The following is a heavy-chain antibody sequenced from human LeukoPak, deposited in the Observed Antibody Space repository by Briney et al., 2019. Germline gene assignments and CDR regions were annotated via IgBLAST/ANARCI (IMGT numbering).Heavy chain of an antibody. D-gene: IGHD3-9*01. Sequence: ASVKVSCKASGYTFTSYDINWVRQATGQGLEWMGWMNPNSGNTGYAQKFQGRVTMARNTSISTAYMELRSLRSGDTAVYYCARGYDILTGYYIADYWGQGTLVTVSS. J-gene: IGHJ4*02. CDR3: ARGYDILTGYYIADY. V-gene: IGHV1-8*01. CDR1: GYTFTSYD. CDR2: MNPNSGNT.